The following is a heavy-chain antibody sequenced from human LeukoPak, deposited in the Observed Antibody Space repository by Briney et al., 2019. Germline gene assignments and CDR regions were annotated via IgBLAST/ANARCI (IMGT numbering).Heavy chain of an antibody. J-gene: IGHJ4*02. CDR3: AKAQLSSGRGDKDY. CDR2: ISGSGGST. D-gene: IGHD6-19*01. V-gene: IGHV3-23*01. Sequence: GGSLRVSCAASGFTFSSYAMHWVRQAPGKGREWVSAISGSGGSTYYADTVRGRFTISRDNSENTLYLQKRSLRAEDTRVYYFAKAQLSSGRGDKDYGGQGTLVTVSS. CDR1: GFTFSSYA.